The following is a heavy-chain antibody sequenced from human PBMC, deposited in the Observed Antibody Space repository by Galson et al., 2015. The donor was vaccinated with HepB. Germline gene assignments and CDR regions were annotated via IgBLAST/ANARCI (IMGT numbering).Heavy chain of an antibody. Sequence: PALVKPTQTLTLTCTFSGFSLSTSGMCVSWIRQPPGKALEWLARIDWDDDKYYSTSLKTRLTISKDTSKNQVVLTMTNMDPVDTATYYCARIRYDSSGYARYYFDYWGQGTLVTVSS. D-gene: IGHD3-22*01. CDR2: IDWDDDK. CDR3: ARIRYDSSGYARYYFDY. V-gene: IGHV2-70*11. J-gene: IGHJ4*02. CDR1: GFSLSTSGMC.